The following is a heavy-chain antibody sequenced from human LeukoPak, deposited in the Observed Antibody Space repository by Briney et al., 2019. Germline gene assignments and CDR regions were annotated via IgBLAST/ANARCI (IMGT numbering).Heavy chain of an antibody. CDR1: GFTFSSYS. D-gene: IGHD2-15*01. Sequence: PGGSLRLSCAASGFTFSSYSMCWVRQAPGKGPEWVSGIKESGDITYYADSVKGRFTISRDNSKSTLYLQMNSLRAEDTAKYYCAKYCSGATCSGYWGQGTLVTVSS. CDR2: IKESGDIT. CDR3: AKYCSGATCSGY. V-gene: IGHV3-23*01. J-gene: IGHJ4*02.